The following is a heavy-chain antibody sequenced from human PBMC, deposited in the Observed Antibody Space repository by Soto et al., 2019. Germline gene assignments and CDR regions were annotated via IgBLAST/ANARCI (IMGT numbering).Heavy chain of an antibody. V-gene: IGHV3-11*01. J-gene: IGHJ4*02. CDR1: GFTLSDYY. CDR2: ISSSGSTI. CDR3: ASVGPPLDY. Sequence: QVQLVESGGGLVKPGGSLRLSCAASGFTLSDYYMSWIRQAPGKGLGWVSYISSSGSTIYCADSMKGRFTISRDNAKNSLYLQMNSLSAVATAVYYCASVGPPLDYWGQGTLVTVSS.